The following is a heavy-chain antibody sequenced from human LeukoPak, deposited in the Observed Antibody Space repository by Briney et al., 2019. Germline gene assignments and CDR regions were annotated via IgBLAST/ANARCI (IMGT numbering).Heavy chain of an antibody. Sequence: GGSLGLSCAASGFTVSSIYMNWVRQAPGKGLEWVSAIYSDGSTYYAESVKGRFTVSRDDSKNTLYLQMNSLRAEDTAVYYCARAMRGYSYILEHWGQGTLVTVSS. J-gene: IGHJ4*02. CDR2: IYSDGST. CDR3: ARAMRGYSYILEH. D-gene: IGHD5-12*01. V-gene: IGHV3-53*01. CDR1: GFTVSSIY.